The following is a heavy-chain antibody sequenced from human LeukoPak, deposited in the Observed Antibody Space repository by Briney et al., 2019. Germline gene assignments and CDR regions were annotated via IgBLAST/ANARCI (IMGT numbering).Heavy chain of an antibody. J-gene: IGHJ6*02. Sequence: GASVKVSCKASGYTFTSYYMHWVRQAPGQGLEWMGIINPSSGSTSYAQKFQGRVTMTRDTSTSTVYMELSSLRSEDTAVYYCARVPKNTYDGMDVWGQGTTGTVSS. CDR1: GYTFTSYY. CDR2: INPSSGST. CDR3: ARVPKNTYDGMDV. V-gene: IGHV1-46*01. D-gene: IGHD1-1*01.